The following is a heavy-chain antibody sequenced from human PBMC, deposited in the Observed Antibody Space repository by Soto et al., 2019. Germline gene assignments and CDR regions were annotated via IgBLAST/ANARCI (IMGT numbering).Heavy chain of an antibody. CDR2: ISDSGGST. CDR1: GLTFSSFA. CDR3: DTDRPSLGYCRKGVRSLVY. D-gene: IGHD2-8*01. V-gene: IGHV3-23*01. J-gene: IGHJ4*02. Sequence: GGSLRLSCAASGLTFSSFAMTWVRQAPGKGLEWVSTISDSGGSTYYADSVKGRFTISRDNSKNTLYLQMNSLRAEDTAVYYCDTDRPSLGYCRKGVRSLVYWGQGIVVTVSS.